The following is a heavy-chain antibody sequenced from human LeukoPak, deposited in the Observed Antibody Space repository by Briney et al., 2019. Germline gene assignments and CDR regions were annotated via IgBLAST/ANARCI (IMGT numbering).Heavy chain of an antibody. J-gene: IGHJ4*02. V-gene: IGHV3-11*01. D-gene: IGHD6-13*01. CDR1: GFTFSDYY. CDR2: ISSSGSTI. Sequence: PGGSLRLSCAASGFTFSDYYMSWIRQAPGKGLEWVSYISSSGSTIYYADSVKGRFTISRDNAKNSLYLQMNSLRAEDTAVYYCARTHIAAAVPYYFDYWGQGTLVTVSS. CDR3: ARTHIAAAVPYYFDY.